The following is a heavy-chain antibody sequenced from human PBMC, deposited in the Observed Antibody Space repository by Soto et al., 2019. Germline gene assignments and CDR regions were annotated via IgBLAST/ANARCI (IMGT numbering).Heavy chain of an antibody. Sequence: SETLSLTCTVSGGSISSYYWSWIRQPPGKGLEWIGYIYYSGSTNYNPSLKSRVTMSVDTSKNQLSLKLTSVTAADTAVYYCARGEDAFFYHGLDVWGQGITVTVSS. J-gene: IGHJ6*02. CDR1: GGSISSYY. V-gene: IGHV4-59*01. CDR3: ARGEDAFFYHGLDV. CDR2: IYYSGST.